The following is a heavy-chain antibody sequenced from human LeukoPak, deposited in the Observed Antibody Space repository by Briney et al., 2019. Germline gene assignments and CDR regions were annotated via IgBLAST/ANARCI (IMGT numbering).Heavy chain of an antibody. J-gene: IGHJ6*02. V-gene: IGHV4-61*01. D-gene: IGHD6-13*01. CDR1: GGSVSSGSYY. CDR2: IYYSGST. CDR3: ARDHVADTRYYYCGMDV. Sequence: SETLSLTCTVSGGSVSSGSYYWSWIRQPPGKGLEWIGYIYYSGSTNYNPSLKSRVTISVDTSKNQFSLKLSSVTAADTAVYYCARDHVADTRYYYCGMDVWGQGTTVTVSS.